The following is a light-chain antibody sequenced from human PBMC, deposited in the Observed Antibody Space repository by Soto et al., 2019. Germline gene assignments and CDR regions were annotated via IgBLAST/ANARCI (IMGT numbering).Light chain of an antibody. CDR1: QSVGSY. V-gene: IGKV3-11*01. J-gene: IGKJ3*01. CDR2: DAS. CDR3: QQRSNWPPRFT. Sequence: EIVLTQSPATLSLSPGERATLSCRASQSVGSYLAWYQQKPGQAPRLLIYDASNRATGIPARFSGSGSETDFTLTISSLEPEDFAVYYCQQRSNWPPRFTFGPGTKVDIK.